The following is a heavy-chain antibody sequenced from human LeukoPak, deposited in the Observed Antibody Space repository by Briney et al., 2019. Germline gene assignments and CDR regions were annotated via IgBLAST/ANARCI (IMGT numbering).Heavy chain of an antibody. CDR1: GFTFSSYA. Sequence: GGSLRLSCAASGFTFSSYAMSWVRQAPGKGLEWVSAISATGGSTNYADSVKGRFAISRDNSENTLFLQMHSLRAEDSAVYYCAKDRKHDYGDYGPDYWGQGTLVTVSS. J-gene: IGHJ4*02. CDR2: ISATGGST. V-gene: IGHV3-23*01. CDR3: AKDRKHDYGDYGPDY. D-gene: IGHD4-17*01.